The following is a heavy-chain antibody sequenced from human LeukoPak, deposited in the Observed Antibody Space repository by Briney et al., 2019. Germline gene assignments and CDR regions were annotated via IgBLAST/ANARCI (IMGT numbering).Heavy chain of an antibody. Sequence: ASVKVSCKASGGTFSSYAISWVRQAPGQGLEWMGGIIPIFGTANYAQKFQGRVTITADESTSTAYMELSSLRSEDTAVYYCAAGVSGYPFDYWGQGTLVTFSS. CDR3: AAGVSGYPFDY. D-gene: IGHD3-22*01. V-gene: IGHV1-69*13. J-gene: IGHJ4*02. CDR1: GGTFSSYA. CDR2: IIPIFGTA.